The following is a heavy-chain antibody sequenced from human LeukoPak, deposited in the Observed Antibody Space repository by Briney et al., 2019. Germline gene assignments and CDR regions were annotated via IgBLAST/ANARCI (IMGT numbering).Heavy chain of an antibody. Sequence: GGSLRLSCAASGFTFSSYEMNWVRQAPGKGLEWGSYISSSGSTIYYADSVKGRFTSSRDNPKNSLYLQMNSLRAEDTAVYYCARNYRGGDYWGQGTLVTVSS. CDR2: ISSSGSTI. J-gene: IGHJ4*02. CDR1: GFTFSSYE. V-gene: IGHV3-48*03. D-gene: IGHD1-7*01. CDR3: ARNYRGGDY.